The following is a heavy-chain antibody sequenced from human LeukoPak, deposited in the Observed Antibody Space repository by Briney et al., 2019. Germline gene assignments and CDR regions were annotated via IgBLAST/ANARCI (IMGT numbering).Heavy chain of an antibody. V-gene: IGHV1-24*01. J-gene: IGHJ4*02. Sequence: GASVNVSCKVSGDTLNKLSIYWVRLAPGKGLEWMGGFDPEDGETIYAQRFQDRVTMTEDISTETAYMELSSLKSEDTAVYYCASDVYYGSGSYSYWGQGSLVTVSS. CDR2: FDPEDGET. D-gene: IGHD3-10*01. CDR1: GDTLNKLS. CDR3: ASDVYYGSGSYSY.